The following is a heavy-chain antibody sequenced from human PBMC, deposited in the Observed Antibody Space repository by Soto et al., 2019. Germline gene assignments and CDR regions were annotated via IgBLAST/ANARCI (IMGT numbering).Heavy chain of an antibody. D-gene: IGHD5-12*01. CDR1: GGSFSGYY. V-gene: IGHV4-34*01. CDR3: ATLGVATEYYGTDV. Sequence: LSLTCAVYGGSFSGYYWSWIRQPPGKGLEWIGEINHSGSTNYNPSLKSRVTISVDTSKNQFSLKLSSVTAADTAVYYCATLGVATEYYGTDVWGQGTTVTVSS. J-gene: IGHJ6*02. CDR2: INHSGST.